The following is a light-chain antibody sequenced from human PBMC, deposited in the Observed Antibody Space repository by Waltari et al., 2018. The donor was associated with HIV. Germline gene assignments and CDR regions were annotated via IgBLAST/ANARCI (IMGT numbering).Light chain of an antibody. CDR3: CSYAGSSTFYV. V-gene: IGLV2-23*02. CDR2: EVR. CDR1: NNDIGTYDL. Sequence: QSALTQPASVSGSPGQSITIPCSGTNNDIGTYDLVSWYQQFPGKSPKLLISEVRKRPSGISSRFSGSKSGSRATLTISGLQPEDEADYYCCSYAGSSTFYVFGSGTTVNVL. J-gene: IGLJ1*01.